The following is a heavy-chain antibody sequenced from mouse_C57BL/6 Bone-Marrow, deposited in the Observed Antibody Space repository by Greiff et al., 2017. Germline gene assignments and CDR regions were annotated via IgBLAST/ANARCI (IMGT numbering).Heavy chain of an antibody. V-gene: IGHV1-55*01. CDR3: ARYLITTVVHWYFDV. J-gene: IGHJ1*03. Sequence: VQLQQPGAELVKPGASVKMSCKASGYTFTSYWITWVKQRPGQGLEWIGDIYPGSGSTNYNEKFKSKATLTVDTSSSTAYMQLSSLTSEDSAVYYCARYLITTVVHWYFDVWGTGTTVTVSS. D-gene: IGHD1-1*01. CDR2: IYPGSGST. CDR1: GYTFTSYW.